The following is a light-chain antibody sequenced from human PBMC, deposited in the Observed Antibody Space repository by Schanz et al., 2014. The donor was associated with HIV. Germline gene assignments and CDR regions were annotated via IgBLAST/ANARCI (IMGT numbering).Light chain of an antibody. V-gene: IGKV3-11*01. CDR1: QSVRNN. J-gene: IGKJ4*01. CDR2: DAS. CDR3: QQRSNWPRGT. Sequence: EIVLTQSPGTLSLSPGERATLSCRASQSVRNNLAWYQQKPGQAPRLLIHDASNRATGIPARFSGSGSGTDFTLTISSLEPEDFAVYYCQQRSNWPRGTFGGGTTVEIK.